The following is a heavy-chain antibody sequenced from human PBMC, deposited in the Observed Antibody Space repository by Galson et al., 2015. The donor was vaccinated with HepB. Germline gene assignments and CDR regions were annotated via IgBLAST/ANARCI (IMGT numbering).Heavy chain of an antibody. J-gene: IGHJ2*01. CDR1: GGSISSSNW. CDR2: IYHSGST. Sequence: LSLTCAVSGGSISSSNWWSWVRQPPGKGLEWIGEIYHSGSTNYNPSLKSRVTISVDKSKNQFSLKLSSVIAADTAVYYCARVLSLYDSSGYNNWYFDLWGRGTLVTVSS. V-gene: IGHV4-4*02. CDR3: ARVLSLYDSSGYNNWYFDL. D-gene: IGHD3-22*01.